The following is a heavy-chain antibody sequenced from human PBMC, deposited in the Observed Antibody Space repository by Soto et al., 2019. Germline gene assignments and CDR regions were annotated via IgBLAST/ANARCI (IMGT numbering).Heavy chain of an antibody. D-gene: IGHD3-22*01. V-gene: IGHV4-61*01. CDR3: ARDRRKSERSGYYQYCFEF. Sequence: SETLSLTCSVSGGSVSSGSYYWSWLPQPPGKGLEWIGHIYYTVRTSYNPSLKSRVTISVDTSKNQCSLKLTPVTAADTAVYYCARDRRKSERSGYYQYCFEFWGQGALVTVSS. CDR2: IYYTVRT. CDR1: GGSVSSGSYY. J-gene: IGHJ4*02.